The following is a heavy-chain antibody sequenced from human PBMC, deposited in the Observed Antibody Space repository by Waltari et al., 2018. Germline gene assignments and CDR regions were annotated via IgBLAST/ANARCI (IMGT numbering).Heavy chain of an antibody. CDR2: IYHGWIP. V-gene: IGHV4-38-2*02. D-gene: IGHD1-20*01. Sequence: QVQLQESGPGLVKPSETLSLTCSVSGYSISSGYYWGWVRQPPGKGLEWSGSIYHGWIPFYNPALKSRVTISVDTSKNQFSLKLSSVTAADTAVYYCARDTPAPRITGATSVDYWGQGTLVTVSS. CDR1: GYSISSGYY. J-gene: IGHJ4*02. CDR3: ARDTPAPRITGATSVDY.